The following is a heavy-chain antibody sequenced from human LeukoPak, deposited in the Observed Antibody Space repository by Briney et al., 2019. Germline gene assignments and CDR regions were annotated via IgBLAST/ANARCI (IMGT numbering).Heavy chain of an antibody. J-gene: IGHJ4*02. CDR2: ISGSGGSA. D-gene: IGHD2-2*01. Sequence: PGGSLRLSFAASGFTFSNHAMSWVRQAPGEGLEWVSVISGSGGSAYYADSVKGRFTISRDNSKNTLYLQMNGLRAEDTAVYYCAKRGILEYCFDYSGQGTLVTVSS. CDR1: GFTFSNHA. V-gene: IGHV3-23*01. CDR3: AKRGILEYCFDY.